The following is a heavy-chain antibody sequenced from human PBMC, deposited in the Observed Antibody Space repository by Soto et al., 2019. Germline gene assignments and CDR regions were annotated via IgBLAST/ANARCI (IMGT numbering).Heavy chain of an antibody. D-gene: IGHD1-7*01. Sequence: PSQTLSLTCAISGDSVSSNSAAWNWIRQSPSRGLEWLGRTFYRSKWYYDYAVSVKSRISINPHTSKNQFSLQLTSVTPEGTAVYYCARDPLTYDWSYGNYFDYWGQGALVTVSS. CDR1: GDSVSSNSAA. CDR2: TFYRSKWYY. V-gene: IGHV6-1*01. J-gene: IGHJ4*02. CDR3: ARDPLTYDWSYGNYFDY.